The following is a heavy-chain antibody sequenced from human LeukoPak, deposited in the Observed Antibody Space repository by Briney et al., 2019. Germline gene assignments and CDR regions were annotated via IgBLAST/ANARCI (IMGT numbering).Heavy chain of an antibody. CDR1: GGTFSSYA. Sequence: SVKVSCKASGGTFSSYAISWVRQAPGQGLEWMGGIIPIFGTANYAQKFQGRVTITADESTSTAYMELSSLRSEDTAVYYCARDGVASGGGSSGYPFDYWGQGTLVTVSS. V-gene: IGHV1-69*01. CDR2: IIPIFGTA. CDR3: ARDGVASGGGSSGYPFDY. J-gene: IGHJ4*02. D-gene: IGHD3-22*01.